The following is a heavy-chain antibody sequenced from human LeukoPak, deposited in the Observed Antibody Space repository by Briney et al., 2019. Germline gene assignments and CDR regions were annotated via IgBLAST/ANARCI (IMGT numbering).Heavy chain of an antibody. D-gene: IGHD6-13*01. CDR1: GFTFSRYS. V-gene: IGHV3-23*01. Sequence: PGGSLRLSCAASGFTFSRYSMSWVRQAPGKGLEWVSAISGSGGSTYYADSVKGRFTISRDNSKNTLYLQMNSLRAEDTAVYYCAKGGAGTTGYYMDVWGKGTTVTISS. CDR2: ISGSGGST. J-gene: IGHJ6*03. CDR3: AKGGAGTTGYYMDV.